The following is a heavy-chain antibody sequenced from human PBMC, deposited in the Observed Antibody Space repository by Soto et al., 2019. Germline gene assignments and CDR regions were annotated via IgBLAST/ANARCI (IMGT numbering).Heavy chain of an antibody. Sequence: SETLSLTCTVSGGSISSSSYYWGWIRQPPGKGLEWIGSIYYSGSTNYNPSLKSRVTISVDTSKNQFSLKLSSVTAADTAVYYCAREERYCTNGVCSPSVFDYWGQGTLVTVSS. CDR1: GGSISSSSYY. CDR2: IYYSGST. V-gene: IGHV4-39*07. CDR3: AREERYCTNGVCSPSVFDY. J-gene: IGHJ4*02. D-gene: IGHD2-8*01.